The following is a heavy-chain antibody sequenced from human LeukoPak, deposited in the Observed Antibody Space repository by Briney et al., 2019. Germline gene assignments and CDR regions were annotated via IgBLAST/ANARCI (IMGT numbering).Heavy chain of an antibody. J-gene: IGHJ3*02. CDR1: VFIFSSYG. V-gene: IGHV3-30*02. D-gene: IGHD5-24*01. CDR3: AKDRDGAFDI. CDR2: IRYDGSNK. Sequence: GGSLSLSCAASVFIFSSYGMHWVRQAPGKGLEWVAFIRYDGSNKYYADSVKGRFTISRDNSKNTLYLQMNSLRAEDTAVYYCAKDRDGAFDIWGQGTMVTVSS.